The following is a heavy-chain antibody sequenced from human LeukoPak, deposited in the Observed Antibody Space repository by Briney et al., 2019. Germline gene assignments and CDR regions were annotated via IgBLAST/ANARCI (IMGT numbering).Heavy chain of an antibody. V-gene: IGHV4-39*07. D-gene: IGHD6-6*01. Sequence: KPSETLSLTCTVSGGSISNTDYYWGWIRQSPGKGLEWIGNIYYRGSTYYNPSLKSRVTISVDTSKNQFSLKLSSVTAADTAVYYCARDSGIAARPFDYWGQGTLVTVSS. CDR3: ARDSGIAARPFDY. J-gene: IGHJ4*02. CDR1: GGSISNTDYY. CDR2: IYYRGST.